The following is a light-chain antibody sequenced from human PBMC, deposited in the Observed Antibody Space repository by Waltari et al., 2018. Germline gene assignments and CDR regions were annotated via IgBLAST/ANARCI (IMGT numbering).Light chain of an antibody. CDR1: QSVRTN. V-gene: IGKV3-15*01. CDR2: GAS. Sequence: VLLTQSPASLSVSPGDTVILFCPASQSVRTNLVWYQQKAGQAPRTLIYGASTRASGVPSRFSCSGSETDFTLIISSLQSEDAAVYFCQQYYVWPPITFGGGTKLEI. J-gene: IGKJ4*01. CDR3: QQYYVWPPIT.